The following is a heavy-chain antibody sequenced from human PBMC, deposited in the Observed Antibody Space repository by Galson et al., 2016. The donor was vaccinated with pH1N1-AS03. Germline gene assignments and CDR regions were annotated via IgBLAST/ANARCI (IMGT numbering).Heavy chain of an antibody. Sequence: SVKVSCKASGYTVTTYGITWVRRAPGQGLEWMGWISAFSGNTVYAQSLQGRVTISIDTSTTTVYMELRNLGSDDTAVYYCARAGLGSPEPFDAFDIWGQGTMVTVSS. V-gene: IGHV1-18*01. CDR1: GYTVTTYG. CDR2: ISAFSGNT. J-gene: IGHJ3*02. D-gene: IGHD7-27*01. CDR3: ARAGLGSPEPFDAFDI.